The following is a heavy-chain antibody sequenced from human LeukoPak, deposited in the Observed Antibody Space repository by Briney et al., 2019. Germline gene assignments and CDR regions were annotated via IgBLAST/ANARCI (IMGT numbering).Heavy chain of an antibody. CDR1: GFTFSSYA. CDR2: ISYDGSNK. D-gene: IGHD3-22*01. V-gene: IGHV3-30*04. CDR3: ARDSRIQLWGYYYDSSGYRGFDY. Sequence: GRSLRLSCAASGFTFSSYAMHWVRQARGKGLEWVAVISYDGSNKYYADSVKGRFTISRDNAKNSLYLQMNSLRAEDTAVYYCARDSRIQLWGYYYDSSGYRGFDYWGQGTLVTVSS. J-gene: IGHJ4*02.